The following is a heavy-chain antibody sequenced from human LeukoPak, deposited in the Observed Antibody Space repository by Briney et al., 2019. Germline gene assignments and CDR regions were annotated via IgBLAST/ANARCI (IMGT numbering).Heavy chain of an antibody. CDR2: INHSGST. V-gene: IGHV4-34*01. J-gene: IGHJ5*02. CDR1: GGSFSGYY. D-gene: IGHD3-16*01. CDR3: ARISLRLGELS. Sequence: SETLSLTCAVYGGSFSGYYWSWIRQPPGKGLEWIGEINHSGSTNYNPSLKSRVTISVDTSKNQFSLKLSSVTAADAAVYYCARISLRLGELSWGQGTLVTVSS.